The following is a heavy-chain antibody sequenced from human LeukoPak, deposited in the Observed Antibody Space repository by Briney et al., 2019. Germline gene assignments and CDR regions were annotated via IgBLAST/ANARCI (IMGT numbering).Heavy chain of an antibody. V-gene: IGHV4-59*01. J-gene: IGHJ3*02. CDR3: AGYGDFDAFDI. Sequence: PGGSLRLSCAASGFTFSSYAMSWVRQAPGKGLEWIGYIYYSGSTNYNPSLKSRVTISVDTSKNQFSLKLSSVTAADTAVYYCAGYGDFDAFDIWGQGTMVTVSS. CDR2: IYYSGST. CDR1: GFTFSSYA. D-gene: IGHD4-17*01.